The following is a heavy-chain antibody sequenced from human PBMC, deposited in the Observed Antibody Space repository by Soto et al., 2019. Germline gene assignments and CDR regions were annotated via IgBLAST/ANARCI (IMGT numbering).Heavy chain of an antibody. CDR3: AKDLRRWAVAGTGWFDP. Sequence: EVQLLESGGGLVQPGGSLRLSCAASGFTFSSYAMSWVRQAPGKGLEWVSAISGSGGSTYYADSVKGRFTISRDNSKNTLYLQMNSLRAEDTAVYYCAKDLRRWAVAGTGWFDPWCQGTLLTVSS. J-gene: IGHJ5*02. CDR1: GFTFSSYA. V-gene: IGHV3-23*01. CDR2: ISGSGGST. D-gene: IGHD6-13*01.